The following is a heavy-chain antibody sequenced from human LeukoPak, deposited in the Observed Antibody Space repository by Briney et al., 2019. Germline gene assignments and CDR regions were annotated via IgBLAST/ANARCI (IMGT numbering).Heavy chain of an antibody. D-gene: IGHD6-19*01. V-gene: IGHV6-1*01. Sequence: SQTLSLTCAITGDSVSSDRVAWNWIRQSPSRGLEWLGRAYFRSQWYNDYAVSVQSRISINPDTSKNQFSLQLSSVTAEDTAVYYCARSQTTVAFDYWGQGSLVTVSS. CDR2: AYFRSQWYN. J-gene: IGHJ4*02. CDR3: ARSQTTVAFDY. CDR1: GDSVSSDRVA.